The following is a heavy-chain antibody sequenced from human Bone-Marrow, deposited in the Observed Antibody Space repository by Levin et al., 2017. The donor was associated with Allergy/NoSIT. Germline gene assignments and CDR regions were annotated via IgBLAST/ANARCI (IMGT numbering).Heavy chain of an antibody. J-gene: IGHJ4*02. V-gene: IGHV3-21*01. CDR2: ISSAGNYI. CDR1: GFTFSTYT. CDR3: ARDRSGSRFFDY. Sequence: GESLRLSCAASGFTFSTYTMNWVRQAPGKGLEWVSSISSAGNYIYQADSVQGRFTISRDNAKNSLYLQMDSLRAEDTAVYFCARDRSGSRFFDYWGQGTLVTVSS. D-gene: IGHD3-10*01.